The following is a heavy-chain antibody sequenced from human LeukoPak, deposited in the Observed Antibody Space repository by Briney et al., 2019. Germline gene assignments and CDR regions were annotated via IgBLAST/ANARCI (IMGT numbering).Heavy chain of an antibody. CDR3: ARDGSDPFDY. CDR2: INSDGSST. D-gene: IGHD3-10*01. Sequence: PGGSLRLSCAASGFIFSSYWMHWVRQAPGKGLVWVSRINSDGSSTSYADSVKGRFTISRDNARNTLYLQMISLSAEDTAVYYCARDGSDPFDYWGQGTLVTVSS. V-gene: IGHV3-74*01. J-gene: IGHJ4*02. CDR1: GFIFSSYW.